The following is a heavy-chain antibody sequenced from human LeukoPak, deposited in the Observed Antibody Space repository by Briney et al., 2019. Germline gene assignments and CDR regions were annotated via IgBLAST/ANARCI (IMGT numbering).Heavy chain of an antibody. J-gene: IGHJ4*02. Sequence: GGSLRLSCAASGFTFSSYWMSWVRQAPGKGLEWVANIKQDGSEKYYVDSVKGRFTISRDNAKNSLYLQMNSLRAEDTAVYYCARDRDDFWSGYYTRYFDYWGQGTLVTVPS. CDR3: ARDRDDFWSGYYTRYFDY. CDR2: IKQDGSEK. V-gene: IGHV3-7*01. D-gene: IGHD3-3*01. CDR1: GFTFSSYW.